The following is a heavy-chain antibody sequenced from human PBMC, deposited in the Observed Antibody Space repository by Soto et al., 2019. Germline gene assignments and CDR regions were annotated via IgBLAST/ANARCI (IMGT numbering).Heavy chain of an antibody. CDR2: IDPSDSYT. CDR3: ARLQAAAGDNDLTFDY. D-gene: IGHD6-13*01. Sequence: GESLKISCKGSGHSFTSYWISWVRQMPGKGLEWMGRIDPSDSYTNYSPSFQGHVTISADKSISTAYLQWSSLKASDTAMYYFARLQAAAGDNDLTFDYWGQGTLVTVSS. J-gene: IGHJ4*02. CDR1: GHSFTSYW. V-gene: IGHV5-10-1*01.